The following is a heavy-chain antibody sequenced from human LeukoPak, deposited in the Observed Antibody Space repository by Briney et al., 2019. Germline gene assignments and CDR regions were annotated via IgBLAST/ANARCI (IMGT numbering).Heavy chain of an antibody. D-gene: IGHD5-18*01. CDR1: GYTFTSYG. J-gene: IGHJ4*02. V-gene: IGHV1-2*04. Sequence: ASVKVSCKASGYTFTSYGISWVRQAPGQGLEWMGWINPNSGGTNYAQKFQGWVTMTRDTSISTAYMELSRLRSDDTAVYYCARVFTAMGYFDYWGQGTLVTVSS. CDR2: INPNSGGT. CDR3: ARVFTAMGYFDY.